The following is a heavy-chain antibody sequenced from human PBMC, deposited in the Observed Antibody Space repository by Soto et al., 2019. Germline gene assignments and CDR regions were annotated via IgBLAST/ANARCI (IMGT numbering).Heavy chain of an antibody. V-gene: IGHV3-33*01. D-gene: IGHD2-15*01. CDR2: IWYDGSNK. CDR1: GFTFSSYG. Sequence: QVQLVESGGGVVQPGRSLRLSCAASGFTFSSYGMHWVRQAPGKGLEWVAVIWYDGSNKYYADSVKGRFTISRDNSKNTLYLAMNSVRGEDTAVYYCARDGYCSGGSCYSVPVFDYWGQGTLVTVSS. J-gene: IGHJ4*02. CDR3: ARDGYCSGGSCYSVPVFDY.